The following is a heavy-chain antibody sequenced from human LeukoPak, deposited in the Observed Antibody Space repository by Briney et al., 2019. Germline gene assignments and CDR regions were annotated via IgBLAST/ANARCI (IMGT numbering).Heavy chain of an antibody. CDR2: IYYSGST. CDR1: GGSISSYY. V-gene: IGHV4-59*01. J-gene: IGHJ4*02. Sequence: SETLSLTCTVSGGSISSYYWSWIRQPPGKGLEWIGYIYYSGSTNYNPSLKSRVTISVDTSKNQFSLKLSSVTAADTAVYYCARGYYGSGSYSYYFDYWGQGTLVTVSS. CDR3: ARGYYGSGSYSYYFDY. D-gene: IGHD3-10*01.